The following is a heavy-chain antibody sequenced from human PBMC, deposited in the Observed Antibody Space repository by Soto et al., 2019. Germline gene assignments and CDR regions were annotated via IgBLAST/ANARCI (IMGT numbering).Heavy chain of an antibody. CDR1: GWSFSGYY. CDR3: AKLPGYCSSTSCFKRGGYYYYYYMDV. D-gene: IGHD2-2*01. CDR2: INHSGST. V-gene: IGHV4-34*01. Sequence: SETLSHTCAVYGWSFSGYYWSWIRQPPGKGLEWIGEINHSGSTNYNPSLKSRVTISVDTSKNQFSLKLSSVTAADTAVYYCAKLPGYCSSTSCFKRGGYYYYYYMDVWGKGTTVTVSS. J-gene: IGHJ6*03.